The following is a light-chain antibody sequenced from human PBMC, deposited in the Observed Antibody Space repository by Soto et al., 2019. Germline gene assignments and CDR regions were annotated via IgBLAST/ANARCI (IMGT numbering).Light chain of an antibody. J-gene: IGLJ3*02. CDR1: SSKVGSND. Sequence: QSVLTQPPSASGAPEERVTLSFSGSSSKVGSNDVYWYQQLPGTAPKLLIYRHAQRTTGVPDPFSGYKSGTTAALAISGHRSEDEADYDCAAWDGSLSGVVFGGGTKLTVL. CDR2: RHA. CDR3: AAWDGSLSGVV. V-gene: IGLV1-47*01.